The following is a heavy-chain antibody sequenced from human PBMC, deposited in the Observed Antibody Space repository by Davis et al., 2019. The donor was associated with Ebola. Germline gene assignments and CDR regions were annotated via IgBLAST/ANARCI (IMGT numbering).Heavy chain of an antibody. Sequence: GESLKIFCAASGFTFSSYAMHWVRQAPGKGLEWVAVISYDGSNKYYADSVKGRFTISRDNSKNTLYLQMNSLRAEDTAVYYCARGNDFWRYFDYWGQGTLVTVSS. CDR2: ISYDGSNK. D-gene: IGHD3-3*01. CDR3: ARGNDFWRYFDY. J-gene: IGHJ4*02. V-gene: IGHV3-30-3*01. CDR1: GFTFSSYA.